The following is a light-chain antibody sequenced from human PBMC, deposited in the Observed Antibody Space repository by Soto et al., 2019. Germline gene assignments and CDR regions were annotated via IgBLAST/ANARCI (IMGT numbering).Light chain of an antibody. Sequence: EIVLPQSPATLPLSQGETATLSGRARQSVSSYLAWYQQKPGQAPRLLIYDASNRATGIPARFSGSGSGAHLTVTNCRLSPEEFAVYLEQQRSNPLIFGAGTKVDIK. V-gene: IGKV3-11*01. J-gene: IGKJ4*01. CDR1: QSVSSY. CDR2: DAS. CDR3: QQRSNPLI.